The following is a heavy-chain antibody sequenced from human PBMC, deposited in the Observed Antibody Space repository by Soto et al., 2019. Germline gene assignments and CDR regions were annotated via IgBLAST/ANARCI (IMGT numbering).Heavy chain of an antibody. CDR3: ARTSYDFWSASGFDP. CDR1: GGSIRSYG. Sequence: PSGTLCLTCAVSGGSIRSYGRRWIRQPPGKGLEWIGYIYYSGSTNYNPSLKSRVSISVDTTRNWSARALSSVPAVAMGVYYCARTSYDFWSASGFDPWGQGTLVTV. V-gene: IGHV4-59*01. D-gene: IGHD3-3*01. CDR2: IYYSGST. J-gene: IGHJ5*02.